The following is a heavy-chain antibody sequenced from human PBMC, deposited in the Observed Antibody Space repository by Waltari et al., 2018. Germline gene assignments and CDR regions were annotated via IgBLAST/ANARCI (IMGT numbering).Heavy chain of an antibody. Sequence: EVQLVQSGAEVKKPGESLKISCKGSGYSFTSYWIGWVRQMPGKGLEWMGIIYPGDSDTRYSPAFQGQVTISADKSISTAYLQWSSLKASDTAMYYCARRGAPEYFSNACDIWGQGTMVTVSS. CDR1: GYSFTSYW. V-gene: IGHV5-51*01. J-gene: IGHJ3*02. CDR2: IYPGDSDT. CDR3: ARRGAPEYFSNACDI. D-gene: IGHD2-2*01.